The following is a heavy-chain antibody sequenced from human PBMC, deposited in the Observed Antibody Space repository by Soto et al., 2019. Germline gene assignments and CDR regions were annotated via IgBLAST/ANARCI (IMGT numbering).Heavy chain of an antibody. J-gene: IGHJ6*02. CDR3: ARDGGVVVPAAIDGMDV. Sequence: QVQLQESGPGLVKPSETLSLTCTVSGGSISSYYWSWIRQPPGKGLEGIVYIYYSGRTNYTPSLKSRVTISVDTSKNQFSLKLSSVTAADTAVYYCARDGGVVVPAAIDGMDVWGQGTTVTVSS. CDR2: IYYSGRT. V-gene: IGHV4-59*01. CDR1: GGSISSYY. D-gene: IGHD2-2*01.